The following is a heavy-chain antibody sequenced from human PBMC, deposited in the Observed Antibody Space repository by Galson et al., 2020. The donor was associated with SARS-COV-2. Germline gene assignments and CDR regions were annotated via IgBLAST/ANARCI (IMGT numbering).Heavy chain of an antibody. D-gene: IGHD2-21*02. V-gene: IGHV4-39*01. J-gene: IGHJ3*02. CDR1: GGSISSSTY. CDR2: IYSGRRT. Sequence: SETLSLTCTVSGGSISSSTYWAWIRQPPGKGLEWIGSIYSGRRTYSSPSLKSRVTTSVDTSKNQFSLKLTSVTAADTAIYYCARPSGGDLGPTFDIWGQGTMVTVS. CDR3: ARPSGGDLGPTFDI.